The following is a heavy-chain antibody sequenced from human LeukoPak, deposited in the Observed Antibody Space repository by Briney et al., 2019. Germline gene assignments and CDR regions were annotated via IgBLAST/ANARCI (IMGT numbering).Heavy chain of an antibody. J-gene: IGHJ3*02. V-gene: IGHV3-23*01. D-gene: IGHD1-26*01. CDR2: ISGSGGRT. CDR1: GFTFSSYV. Sequence: GGSLRLSCAASGFTFSSYVMSWVRQAPGKGLGWVSGISGSGGRTDYADSVKGRFIISRDNAKNTLFLQMNSLRAEDTAVYYCAKGSREWELLDAFDIWGQGTMVTVSS. CDR3: AKGSREWELLDAFDI.